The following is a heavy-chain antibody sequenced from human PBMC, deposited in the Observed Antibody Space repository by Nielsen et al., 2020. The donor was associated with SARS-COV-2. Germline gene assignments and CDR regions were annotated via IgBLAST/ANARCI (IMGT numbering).Heavy chain of an antibody. CDR2: IYYSGST. Sequence: SETLSLTCTVSGGSISSYYWSWIRQPPGKGLEWIGYIYYSGSTNYNPSLKSRVTISVDTSKNQFSLKLSSVTAADTAVYYCARLVAGTVFDPWGQGTLVTVSS. D-gene: IGHD6-19*01. V-gene: IGHV4-59*08. CDR3: ARLVAGTVFDP. J-gene: IGHJ5*02. CDR1: GGSISSYY.